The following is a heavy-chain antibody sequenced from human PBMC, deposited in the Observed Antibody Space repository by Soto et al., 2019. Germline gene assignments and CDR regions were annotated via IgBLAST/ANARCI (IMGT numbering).Heavy chain of an antibody. CDR3: DRSGITMARRVIITSWLDT. D-gene: IGHD3-10*01. CDR1: GGSISSGDYY. Sequence: SETLSLTCTVSGGSISSGDYYWSWIRQPPGKGLEWIGYIYYSGSTYYNPSLKSRVTISVDTSKNQFSLKLSSVTAADTAVYYCDRSGITMARRVIITSWLDTWGQGTPVTVSS. CDR2: IYYSGST. V-gene: IGHV4-30-4*01. J-gene: IGHJ5*02.